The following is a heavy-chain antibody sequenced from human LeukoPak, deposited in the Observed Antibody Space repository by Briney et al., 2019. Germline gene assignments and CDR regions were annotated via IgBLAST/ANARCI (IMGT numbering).Heavy chain of an antibody. CDR2: IKPDGSQK. V-gene: IGHV3-7*01. CDR1: GFIFIDYW. Sequence: PGGSLRLSCAASGFIFIDYWLSWVRQARGKGLEWVANIKPDGSQKYYVDLVKGRFTISRDNAKNSVYLQMNSLRAEDTAVYYCAHTSLWGQGTRVTVSS. CDR3: AHTSL. J-gene: IGHJ3*01. D-gene: IGHD5-18*01.